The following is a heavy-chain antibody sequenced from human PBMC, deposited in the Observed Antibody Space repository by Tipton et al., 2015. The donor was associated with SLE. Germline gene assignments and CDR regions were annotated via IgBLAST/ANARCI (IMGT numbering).Heavy chain of an antibody. CDR3: AKVGIYGTSGYYFDD. V-gene: IGHV4-61*10. J-gene: IGHJ4*02. CDR1: GGSISRGSYY. Sequence: TLSLTCTVSGGSISRGSYYWNWIRQPAGQGLEWIGLIHYSGTTKYKSSLTSRITMSLDTSNNQFSLKLNSVTAADTAVYYCAKVGIYGTSGYYFDDWGQGTLLTVSS. CDR2: IHYSGTT. D-gene: IGHD3-22*01.